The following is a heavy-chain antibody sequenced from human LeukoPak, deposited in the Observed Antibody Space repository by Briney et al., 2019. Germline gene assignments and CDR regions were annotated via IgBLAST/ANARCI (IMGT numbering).Heavy chain of an antibody. J-gene: IGHJ5*02. CDR3: ARGAYSRMAYNWFDP. D-gene: IGHD6-13*01. CDR2: IIPIFGTA. Sequence: SVKVSCRASGGTFSSYAISWVRQAPGQGLEWMGRIIPIFGTANYAQKFQGRVTITTDESTSTAYMELSSLRSEDTAVYYCARGAYSRMAYNWFDPWGQGTLVTVSS. CDR1: GGTFSSYA. V-gene: IGHV1-69*05.